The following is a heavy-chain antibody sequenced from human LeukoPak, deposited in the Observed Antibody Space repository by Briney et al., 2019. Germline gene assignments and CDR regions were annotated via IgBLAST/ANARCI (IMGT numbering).Heavy chain of an antibody. D-gene: IGHD5-12*01. CDR1: GYTFTSYA. J-gene: IGHJ4*02. CDR2: INAGNGNT. CDR3: ARGGGYSGYPTLSPSGY. Sequence: ASVKVSCKASGYTFTSYAMHWVRQAPGQRLEWMGWINAGNGNTKYSQKFQGRVTITRDTSASTAYMELSSLRSEDTAVYYCARGGGYSGYPTLSPSGYWGQGTLVTVSS. V-gene: IGHV1-3*01.